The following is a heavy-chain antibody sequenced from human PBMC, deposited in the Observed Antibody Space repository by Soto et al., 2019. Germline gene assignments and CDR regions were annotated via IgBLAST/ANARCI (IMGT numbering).Heavy chain of an antibody. Sequence: SETLSLTCAVYGGSFGGYYWRWIRQPPGKGLEWIGEINHSGSTNYNPSLKSRVTISVDTSKNQFSLKLSSVTAADTAVYYCARGPGIQLWHNYFDYWGQGSLDSVTS. D-gene: IGHD5-18*01. V-gene: IGHV4-34*01. CDR3: ARGPGIQLWHNYFDY. CDR1: GGSFGGYY. J-gene: IGHJ4*02. CDR2: INHSGST.